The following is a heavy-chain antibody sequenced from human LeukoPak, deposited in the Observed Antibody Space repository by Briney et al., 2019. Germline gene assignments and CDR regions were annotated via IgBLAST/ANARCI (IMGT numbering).Heavy chain of an antibody. J-gene: IGHJ4*02. CDR2: ISFDVRNK. CDR3: ARGYCSSIECYIDY. CDR1: GFTFSTYA. D-gene: IGHD2-2*01. Sequence: GGSLRLSCAASGFTFSTYAIHWVRQAPGKGLEWVAVISFDVRNKYYADSVKGRFTIYRDNYKNTLYLQMNSLRAEDTAVYYCARGYCSSIECYIDYWGQGTLVTVSS. V-gene: IGHV3-30*07.